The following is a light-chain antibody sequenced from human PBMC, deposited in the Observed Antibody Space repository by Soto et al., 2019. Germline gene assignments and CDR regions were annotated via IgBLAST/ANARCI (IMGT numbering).Light chain of an antibody. J-gene: IGKJ1*01. CDR2: DAS. CDR3: QQYNSYSPRT. Sequence: DIQMTQSPSTLSASVGDRVTITCRASQSISSWLAWYQQKPGKAPKLLIYDASSLESGVPSRFIGSGSGTEFTLTISSLQPDDFATYYCQQYNSYSPRTFGQGTKVEIK. CDR1: QSISSW. V-gene: IGKV1-5*01.